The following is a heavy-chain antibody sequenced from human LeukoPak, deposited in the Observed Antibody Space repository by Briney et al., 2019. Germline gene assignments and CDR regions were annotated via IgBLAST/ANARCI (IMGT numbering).Heavy chain of an antibody. CDR1: GFTFSDYY. J-gene: IGHJ6*02. Sequence: PGGSLRLSCAASGFTFSDYYMSWIRQASGKGLEWVSYISSSGSTIYYADSVKGRFTISRDNAKNSLYLQMNSLRAEDTAVYYCARNPDSSGYDYYYYGMDVWGQGTTVTVSS. CDR3: ARNPDSSGYDYYYYGMDV. D-gene: IGHD5-12*01. CDR2: ISSSGSTI. V-gene: IGHV3-11*01.